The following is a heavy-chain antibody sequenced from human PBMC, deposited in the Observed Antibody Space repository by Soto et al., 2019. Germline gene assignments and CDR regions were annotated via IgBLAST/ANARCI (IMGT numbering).Heavy chain of an antibody. CDR1: GFTFSDYY. CDR3: ARGDRATDY. J-gene: IGHJ4*02. V-gene: IGHV3-11*05. CDR2: ISSSSADV. Sequence: QVQLVESGGGLVKPGGSLRLSCVASGFTFSDYYMSWIRQAPGKGLEWLSYISSSSADVNYVDSVRGRFTISRDNAKNSLDLQMNGLRVEDTAVYYCARGDRATDYWGQGTLVTVSS.